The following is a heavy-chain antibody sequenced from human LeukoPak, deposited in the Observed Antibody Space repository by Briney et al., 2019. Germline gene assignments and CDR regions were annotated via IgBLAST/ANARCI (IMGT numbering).Heavy chain of an antibody. V-gene: IGHV3-30*03. J-gene: IGHJ4*02. CDR3: AGSWFYRDYFEY. Sequence: GGSLRLSCAAPGFMFHDYAIHWVRQAPGKGLEWVAVLSYDGSNEYYADSVKGRFTISRDNSKNTLYLQMNSLRVEDTAVYYCAGSWFYRDYFEYWGQGTLVTVSS. D-gene: IGHD3-10*01. CDR2: LSYDGSNE. CDR1: GFMFHDYA.